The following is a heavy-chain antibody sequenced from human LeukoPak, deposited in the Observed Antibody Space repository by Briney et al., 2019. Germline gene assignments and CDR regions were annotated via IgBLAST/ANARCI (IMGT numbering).Heavy chain of an antibody. V-gene: IGHV3-30-3*01. J-gene: IGHJ4*02. D-gene: IGHD3-22*01. CDR2: ISYDGSNK. CDR1: GFTFSSYA. CDR3: ARSFYDSSGYPDY. Sequence: PGRSLRLSCAASGFTFSSYAMHWVRQAPGKGLEWVAVISYDGSNKYYADSVKGRFTISRDNSKNTLYLQMNSLRAEDTAVYYCARSFYDSSGYPDYWGQGTLVTVSS.